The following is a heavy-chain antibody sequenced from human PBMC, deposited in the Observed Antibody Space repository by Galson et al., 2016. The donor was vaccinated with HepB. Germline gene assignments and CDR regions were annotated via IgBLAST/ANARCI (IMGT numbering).Heavy chain of an antibody. Sequence: SVKVSCKGSGYSFNSYALHWVRQAPGQRLEWVGWINAGNGNTRSSQKFQGRVTITSDTSASTVSMELSSLRPEDTAIYYCARGDYDILTGYYVASFDVWGQGTMVTVSS. V-gene: IGHV1-3*01. CDR2: INAGNGNT. CDR3: ARGDYDILTGYYVASFDV. CDR1: GYSFNSYA. J-gene: IGHJ3*01. D-gene: IGHD3-9*01.